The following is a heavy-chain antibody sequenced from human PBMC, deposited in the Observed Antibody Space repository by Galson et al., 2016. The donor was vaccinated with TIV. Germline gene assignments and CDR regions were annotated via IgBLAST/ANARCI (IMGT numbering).Heavy chain of an antibody. D-gene: IGHD3-22*01. J-gene: IGHJ1*01. Sequence: SVKVSCKASGYTFGTYAISWVRQAPGQGLEWMGGIIGMSGTTNYAQKFQGRVTITADEITSTAYMELSSLRSDDTAVYFCARGETYYDSKYFHHWGQGTLVTVSS. V-gene: IGHV1-69*13. CDR3: ARGETYYDSKYFHH. CDR2: IIGMSGTT. CDR1: GYTFGTYA.